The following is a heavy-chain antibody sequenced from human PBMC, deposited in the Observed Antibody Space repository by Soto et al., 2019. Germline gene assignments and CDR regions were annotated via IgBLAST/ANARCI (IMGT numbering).Heavy chain of an antibody. CDR1: GSTFTSNA. CDR2: LISGNGNT. V-gene: IGHV1-3*01. CDR3: ASGPLQFPIFDN. Sequence: QVQLVQSGAEVKKPGASVRVSCKASGSTFTSNAIHWVRQAPGQRLEWMGWLISGNGNTKYSQKFQGRVTITRDTSASTTYMDLCSLKSEDTAVYYCASGPLQFPIFDNWGQGTRVTVSS. J-gene: IGHJ4*02. D-gene: IGHD4-4*01.